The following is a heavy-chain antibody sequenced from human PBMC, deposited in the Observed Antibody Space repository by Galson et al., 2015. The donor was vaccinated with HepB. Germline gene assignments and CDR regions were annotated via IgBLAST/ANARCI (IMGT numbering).Heavy chain of an antibody. Sequence: SVKVSCKASGYTFTSYAMHWVRQAPGQRLEWMGWINAGNGNTKYSQKFQGRVTITRDTSASTAYTELSSLRSEDTAVYYCARPLGYCSGGSCYPLALGYWGQGTLVTVSS. CDR2: INAGNGNT. CDR3: ARPLGYCSGGSCYPLALGY. V-gene: IGHV1-3*01. D-gene: IGHD2-15*01. CDR1: GYTFTSYA. J-gene: IGHJ4*02.